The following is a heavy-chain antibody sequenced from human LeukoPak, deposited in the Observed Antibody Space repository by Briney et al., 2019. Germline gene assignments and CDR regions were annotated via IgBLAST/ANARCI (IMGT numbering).Heavy chain of an antibody. J-gene: IGHJ4*02. D-gene: IGHD6-19*01. CDR3: ARGPVGPEWLVWDFDY. Sequence: ASVKVSCKASGYTFTGYYMHWVRQAPGQGLEGMGWINPNSGGTNYAQKVQGRVTMTRDTSISTAYMELSRLRSDDTAVYYCARGPVGPEWLVWDFDYWGQGTLVTVSS. CDR2: INPNSGGT. V-gene: IGHV1-2*02. CDR1: GYTFTGYY.